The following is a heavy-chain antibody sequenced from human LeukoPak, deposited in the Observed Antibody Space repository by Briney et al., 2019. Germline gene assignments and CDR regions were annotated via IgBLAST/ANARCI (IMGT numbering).Heavy chain of an antibody. CDR3: ARASFASGTPVDY. Sequence: PGGSLRLSCEASGFTFSNYPMSWVRQAPGRGLEWVSVISESGDVTHYADAMKGRFTIPRDNAKNTLNLQMNSLRAEDTAIYYCARASFASGTPVDYWGQGTLVTVSS. D-gene: IGHD3-10*01. J-gene: IGHJ4*02. V-gene: IGHV3-23*01. CDR2: ISESGDVT. CDR1: GFTFSNYP.